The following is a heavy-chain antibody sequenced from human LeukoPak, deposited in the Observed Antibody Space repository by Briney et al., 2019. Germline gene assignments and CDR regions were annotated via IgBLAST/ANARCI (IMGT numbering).Heavy chain of an antibody. V-gene: IGHV3-23*01. CDR1: GFTFSSYA. J-gene: IGHJ3*02. CDR2: ISYRGGIT. Sequence: GGSLRLSCAASGFTFSSYAMSWVRQAPGKGLEWVSTISYRGGITYYADSVKGRFAISRDNSKNTLYLQMNGLRTEDTAVYYCAKDDGGSPPDAFDIWGQGTLVTVSS. CDR3: AKDDGGSPPDAFDI. D-gene: IGHD3-10*01.